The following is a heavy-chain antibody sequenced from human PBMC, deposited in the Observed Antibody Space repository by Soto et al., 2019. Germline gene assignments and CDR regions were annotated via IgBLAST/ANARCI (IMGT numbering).Heavy chain of an antibody. CDR3: AKDYWVVVAATFDY. V-gene: IGHV3-9*01. CDR2: ISWNSGSI. CDR1: GFTFDDYA. D-gene: IGHD2-15*01. J-gene: IGHJ4*02. Sequence: EVQLVESGGGLVQPGRSLRLSCAASGFTFDDYAMHWVRQAPGKGLEWVSGISWNSGSIGYADSVKGRFTISRDNAKNSLYLQMNSLRAEDTALYYCAKDYWVVVAATFDYWGQGTLVTVSS.